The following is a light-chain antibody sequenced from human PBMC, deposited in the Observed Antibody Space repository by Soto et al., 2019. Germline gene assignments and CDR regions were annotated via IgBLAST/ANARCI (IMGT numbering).Light chain of an antibody. J-gene: IGKJ1*01. CDR1: QSISSY. V-gene: IGKV1-39*01. Sequence: DIQMTQSPSSLSASVGDRVTITCRASQSISSYLNWYQQKPGQAPKLLIYAASSLQSGVPSRFSGSGSGTDFTLTISSLQPEDFATYYCQQSYSTLQWTFGQGTKVEIK. CDR2: AAS. CDR3: QQSYSTLQWT.